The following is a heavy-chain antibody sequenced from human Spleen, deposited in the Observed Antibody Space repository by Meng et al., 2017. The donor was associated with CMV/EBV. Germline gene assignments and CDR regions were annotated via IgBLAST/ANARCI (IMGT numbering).Heavy chain of an antibody. CDR3: AREGATTYYDFWSGYYKGCGMDV. Sequence: GGSLRLSCAASGFTFSSYWMSWVRQAPGKGLEWVANIKQDGSEKYYVDSVKGRLTISRDNAKNSLYLQMNSLRAEDTAVYYCAREGATTYYDFWSGYYKGCGMDVWGQGTTVTVSS. J-gene: IGHJ6*02. D-gene: IGHD3-3*01. CDR2: IKQDGSEK. V-gene: IGHV3-7*01. CDR1: GFTFSSYW.